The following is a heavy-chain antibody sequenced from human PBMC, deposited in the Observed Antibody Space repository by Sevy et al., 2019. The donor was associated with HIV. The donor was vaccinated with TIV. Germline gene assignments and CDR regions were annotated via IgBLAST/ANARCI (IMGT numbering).Heavy chain of an antibody. J-gene: IGHJ4*02. D-gene: IGHD3-22*01. CDR3: ATAPGYYDSAPFDY. CDR1: GFTFNNAW. CDR2: IKSKIDGETT. Sequence: GGSLRLSCAVSGFTFNNAWMNWVRQAPGTGLQWVGLIKSKIDGETTDYAAPVKGRITISRDESKNTLFLQMNSLKIEDTAVYYCATAPGYYDSAPFDYWGPGTLVTVSS. V-gene: IGHV3-15*01.